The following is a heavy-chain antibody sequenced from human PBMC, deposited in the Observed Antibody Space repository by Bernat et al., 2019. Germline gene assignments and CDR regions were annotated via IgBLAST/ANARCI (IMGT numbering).Heavy chain of an antibody. CDR2: VDPEDGET. CDR1: GYTFTDYY. V-gene: IGHV1-69-2*01. J-gene: IGHJ4*02. D-gene: IGHD2-2*01. Sequence: EVQLVQSGAEVKKPGATVKISCKVSGYTFTDYYMHWVQQAPGKGLEWMGLVDPEDGETIYTEKFHGRVTITADTSTDTAYMELSSLRSEDTAVYYCATLGYCSSTSCYESFDYWGQGTLVTVSS. CDR3: ATLGYCSSTSCYESFDY.